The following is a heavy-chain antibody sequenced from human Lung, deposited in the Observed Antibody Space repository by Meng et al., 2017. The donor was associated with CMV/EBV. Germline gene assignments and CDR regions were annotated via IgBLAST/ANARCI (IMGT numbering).Heavy chain of an antibody. CDR1: GFSLSTSGMC. J-gene: IGHJ4*02. CDR3: ARSTLGRANFDY. CDR2: IDWDDDK. V-gene: IGHV2-70*20. Sequence: SGPXLVKPTQTLTLTCTFSGFSLSTSGMCVSWVRQPPGKALEWLALIDWDDDKYYNTSLKTRLTISKDTSKNQVVLTMTNMDPVDTATYYCARSTLGRANFDYWGQGTRVTGAS.